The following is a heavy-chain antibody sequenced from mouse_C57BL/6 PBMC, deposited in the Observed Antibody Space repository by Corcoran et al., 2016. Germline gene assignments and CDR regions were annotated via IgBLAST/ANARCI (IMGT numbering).Heavy chain of an antibody. CDR2: INTYSGVP. D-gene: IGHD1-1*02. CDR3: ARYGSSYGAY. J-gene: IGHJ3*01. CDR1: GYTFTTYG. Sequence: QIQLVQSGPELKKPGETVKISCKASGYTFTTYGMSWVKQAPGKGLKWMGWINTYSGVPTYADDFKGRFAFSLETSASTAYLQINNLKNEDTATYFCARYGSSYGAYWGQGTLVTVS. V-gene: IGHV9-3*01.